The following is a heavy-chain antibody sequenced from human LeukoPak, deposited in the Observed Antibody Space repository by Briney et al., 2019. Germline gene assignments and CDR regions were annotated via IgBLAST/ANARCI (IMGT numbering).Heavy chain of an antibody. V-gene: IGHV3-7*01. D-gene: IGHD6-13*01. Sequence: GGSLRLSCAASGFTFSSYWMSWVRQAPGKGLEWVANIKQDGSEKYYVDSVKGRFTISRDNAKNSLYLQMNSLRAEDTAVYYCARGRSRWYSSGWYWGIYFDYWGQGTLVTVSS. CDR1: GFTFSSYW. CDR3: ARGRSRWYSSGWYWGIYFDY. J-gene: IGHJ4*02. CDR2: IKQDGSEK.